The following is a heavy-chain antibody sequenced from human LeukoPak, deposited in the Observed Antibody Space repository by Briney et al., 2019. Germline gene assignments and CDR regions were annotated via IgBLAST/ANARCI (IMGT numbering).Heavy chain of an antibody. CDR2: IYYSGST. CDR3: ARHSGSGTYYSPLDY. CDR1: GGSISSSSHY. J-gene: IGHJ4*02. D-gene: IGHD3-10*01. V-gene: IGHV4-39*01. Sequence: SETLSLTCTVSGGSISSSSHYWGWIRQPPGKGLEWIGVIYYSGSTYYIPSLKSRVTISVDTSKNQFSLNLSSVTAADTAVYYCARHSGSGTYYSPLDYWGQGTLVTVSS.